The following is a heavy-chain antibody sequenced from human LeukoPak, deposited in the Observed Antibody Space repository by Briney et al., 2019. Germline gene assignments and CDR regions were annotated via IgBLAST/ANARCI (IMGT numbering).Heavy chain of an antibody. Sequence: GRSLRLSCAASGFTVSSTYMTWVRQAPGKGLEWVSVIFTGGTTYYADSVKGRFTISRDNSKNTLYLQMNSLRAEDTAMYYCASRRDYGINYWGQGTLVTVSS. J-gene: IGHJ4*02. CDR2: IFTGGTT. CDR1: GFTVSSTY. V-gene: IGHV3-53*01. D-gene: IGHD4-17*01. CDR3: ASRRDYGINY.